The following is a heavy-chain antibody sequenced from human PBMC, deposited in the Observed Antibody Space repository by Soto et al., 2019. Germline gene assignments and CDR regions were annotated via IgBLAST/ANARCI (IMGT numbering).Heavy chain of an antibody. V-gene: IGHV4-30-4*01. J-gene: IGHJ4*02. CDR3: ARDSGEQSFDRNFDY. D-gene: IGHD3-10*01. CDR2: IYYSGST. Sequence: PSETLSLTCTVSGGSISSGDYYWSWIRHPPGKGLEWIGYIYYSGSTYYNPSLKSRVTISVDTSKNQFSLKLSSVTAADTAVYYCARDSGEQSFDRNFDYWGQGTLVTVSS. CDR1: GGSISSGDYY.